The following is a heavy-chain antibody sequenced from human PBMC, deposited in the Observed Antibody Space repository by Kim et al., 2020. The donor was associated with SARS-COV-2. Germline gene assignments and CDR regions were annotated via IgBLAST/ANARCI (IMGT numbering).Heavy chain of an antibody. D-gene: IGHD3-16*01. V-gene: IGHV3-7*03. Sequence: DTGKVRFTISRENAKNYLYLQMNSLRAEDTAVYYCARFDMITFGGVIDYWGQGTLVTVSS. J-gene: IGHJ4*02. CDR3: ARFDMITFGGVIDY.